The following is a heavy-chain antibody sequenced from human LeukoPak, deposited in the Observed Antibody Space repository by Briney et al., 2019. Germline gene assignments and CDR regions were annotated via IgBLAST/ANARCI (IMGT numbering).Heavy chain of an antibody. V-gene: IGHV1-3*01. CDR1: GYTLTSCS. J-gene: IGHJ4*02. Sequence: GASVKVSCKASGYTLTSCSMHWVRQAPGQRLEWMGWINADNDNTKYPQKFQGRVTITRDTSAATAYMELSSLRSEDTAVYYCARSRGLGYHFDYWGQGTLVTVSS. CDR3: ARSRGLGYHFDY. D-gene: IGHD6-13*01. CDR2: INADNDNT.